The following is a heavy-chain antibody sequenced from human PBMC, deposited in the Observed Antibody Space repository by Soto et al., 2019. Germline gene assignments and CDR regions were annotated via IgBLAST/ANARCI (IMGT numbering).Heavy chain of an antibody. CDR2: ISGSGGST. D-gene: IGHD3-10*01. CDR3: AKLVTMVRGPTNY. Sequence: EVQLLESGGGLVQPGGSLRLSCAASGFTFSSYAMSWVRQAPGKGLEWVSAISGSGGSTYYADSVKGRFTISRDNSKNTLYLQMNSLRAEDTSVYYCAKLVTMVRGPTNYWGQGTLVTVSS. J-gene: IGHJ4*02. V-gene: IGHV3-23*01. CDR1: GFTFSSYA.